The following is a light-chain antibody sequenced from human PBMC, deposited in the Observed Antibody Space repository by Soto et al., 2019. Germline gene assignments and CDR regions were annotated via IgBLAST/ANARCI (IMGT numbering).Light chain of an antibody. CDR3: QQSYNNPWT. Sequence: AIRMTQSPSSPSASTGDRVTITCRASQGISSYLAWYQQKPGKAPKLLIYAASSLQSGVPSRFSGSGSGTDFTLTISSLQPEDFATYYCQQSYNNPWTFGQGTKVDIK. CDR1: QGISSY. V-gene: IGKV1-8*01. J-gene: IGKJ1*01. CDR2: AAS.